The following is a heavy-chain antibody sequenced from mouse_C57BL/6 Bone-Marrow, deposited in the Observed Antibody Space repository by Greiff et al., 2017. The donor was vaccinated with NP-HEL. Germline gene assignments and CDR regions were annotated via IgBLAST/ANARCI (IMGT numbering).Heavy chain of an antibody. CDR2: INPSNGGT. Sequence: QVQLQQSGTELVKPGASVKLSCKASGYTFTSYWMHWVKQRPGQGLEWIGNINPSNGGTNYNEKFKSKATLTVDKSSSTAYMQLSSLTSEDSAVYYCARSGYGSSLRYWYFDVWGTGTTVTVSS. CDR3: ARSGYGSSLRYWYFDV. V-gene: IGHV1-53*01. D-gene: IGHD1-1*01. CDR1: GYTFTSYW. J-gene: IGHJ1*03.